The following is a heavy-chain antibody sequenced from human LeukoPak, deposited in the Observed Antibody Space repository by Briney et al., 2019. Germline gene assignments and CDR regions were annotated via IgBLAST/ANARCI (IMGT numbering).Heavy chain of an antibody. J-gene: IGHJ4*02. V-gene: IGHV3-49*04. CDR1: GFNFINYW. CDR2: IRSKSYGATA. D-gene: IGHD6-13*01. Sequence: GGSLRLSCAASGFNFINYWMNWVRQAPGKGLEWVGFIRSKSYGATAEYAASVKGRFTISRDDSKSIAYLQMNTLQTEDTAVYYCKSAGTYSWGQGTLVTVSS. CDR3: KSAGTYS.